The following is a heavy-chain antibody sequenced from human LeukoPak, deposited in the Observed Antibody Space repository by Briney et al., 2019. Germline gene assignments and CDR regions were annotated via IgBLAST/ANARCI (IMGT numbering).Heavy chain of an antibody. J-gene: IGHJ5*02. CDR3: AREVGITGTLRGWFDP. D-gene: IGHD1/OR15-1a*01. V-gene: IGHV1-2*02. Sequence: GASVKVSCKASGYTFTGYYMHWVRQAPRQGLEWMGWINPNSGGTNYAQKFQGRVTMTRDTSISTAYMELSSLRSDDTAVYYCAREVGITGTLRGWFDPWGQGTLVTVSS. CDR2: INPNSGGT. CDR1: GYTFTGYY.